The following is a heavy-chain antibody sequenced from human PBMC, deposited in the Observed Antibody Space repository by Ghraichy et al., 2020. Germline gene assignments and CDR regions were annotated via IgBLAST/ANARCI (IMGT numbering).Heavy chain of an antibody. J-gene: IGHJ5*02. CDR1: GGSVSSGSYY. CDR2: IYYSGST. CDR3: ARDRAADTGWFDP. D-gene: IGHD6-13*01. Sequence: SETLSLTCTVSGGSVSSGSYYWSWIRQPPGKGLEWIGYIYYSGSTNYNPSLKSRVTISVDTSKNQFSLKLSSVTAADTAVYYCARDRAADTGWFDPWGQGTLVTVSS. V-gene: IGHV4-61*01.